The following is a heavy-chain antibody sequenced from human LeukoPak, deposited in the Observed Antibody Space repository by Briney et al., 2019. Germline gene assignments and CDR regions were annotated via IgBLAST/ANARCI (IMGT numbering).Heavy chain of an antibody. CDR3: AREEPKINTYYFDY. V-gene: IGHV3-7*01. Sequence: GGSLRLSCAASGSTFSSYWMSWVRQAPGKGLEWVANIKQDGSEKYYVDSVKGRFTISRDNAKNSLYLQMNSLRAEDTAVYYCAREEPKINTYYFDYWGQGTLVTVSS. J-gene: IGHJ4*02. CDR2: IKQDGSEK. D-gene: IGHD1-26*01. CDR1: GSTFSSYW.